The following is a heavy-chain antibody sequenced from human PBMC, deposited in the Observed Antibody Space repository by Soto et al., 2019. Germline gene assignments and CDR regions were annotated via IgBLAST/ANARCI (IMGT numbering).Heavy chain of an antibody. V-gene: IGHV4-39*01. Sequence: QLQLQESGPGLVKTSETLALTCTVSGGSISSSSYYWGWLRQPPGKGLEWIGSIYYSGSTHYNPSLKSRVTISVDTSKNQSSLKLSSVAAADAAVYYCATPWFGDGDYWGQGTLVTVSS. CDR2: IYYSGST. CDR1: GGSISSSSYY. D-gene: IGHD3-10*01. CDR3: ATPWFGDGDY. J-gene: IGHJ4*02.